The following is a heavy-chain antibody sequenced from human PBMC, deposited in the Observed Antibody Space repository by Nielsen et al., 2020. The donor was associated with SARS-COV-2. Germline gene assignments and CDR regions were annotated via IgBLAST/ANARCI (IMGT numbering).Heavy chain of an antibody. CDR3: ASSAHPSGFNWFDP. D-gene: IGHD3-22*01. J-gene: IGHJ5*02. V-gene: IGHV1-18*04. CDR2: ISGNSDSA. CDR1: GYTFTKYG. Sequence: ASVKVSCKASGYTFTKYGISWVRQAPGQGLEWMGWISGNSDSAKYVKKFLGRVIMTTDTSTSTAYLEVRSLRSDDTAVYYCASSAHPSGFNWFDPWGQGTLVTVSS.